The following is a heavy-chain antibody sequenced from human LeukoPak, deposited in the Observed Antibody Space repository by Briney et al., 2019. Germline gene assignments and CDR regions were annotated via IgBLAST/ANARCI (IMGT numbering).Heavy chain of an antibody. Sequence: GGSLRLSCAASGFTFDDYAMHWVRQAPGKGLEWVSGISWNSGNIGYADSVKGRFTISRDNAKNSLYLQMNSLRAEDTALYYCAKGDGYSSSWYNYWGQGTLVTVSS. CDR2: ISWNSGNI. CDR3: AKGDGYSSSWYNY. J-gene: IGHJ4*02. CDR1: GFTFDDYA. V-gene: IGHV3-9*01. D-gene: IGHD6-13*01.